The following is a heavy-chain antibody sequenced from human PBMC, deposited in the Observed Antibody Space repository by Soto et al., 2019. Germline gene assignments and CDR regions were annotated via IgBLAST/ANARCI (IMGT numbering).Heavy chain of an antibody. Sequence: GASVKVSCKASAYTFTSYGISWVRQAPGQGLEWMGWIIAYNGNTNYAQKLQGRVTMTTDTSTSTAYMELRSVRSDDTAVYYCARDLGLVVAAPWLWFDPWGQGTLVTVSS. CDR2: IIAYNGNT. J-gene: IGHJ5*02. CDR3: ARDLGLVVAAPWLWFDP. V-gene: IGHV1-18*01. D-gene: IGHD6-6*01. CDR1: AYTFTSYG.